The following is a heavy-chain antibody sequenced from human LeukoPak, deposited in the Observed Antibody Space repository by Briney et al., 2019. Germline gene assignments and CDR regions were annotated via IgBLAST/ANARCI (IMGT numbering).Heavy chain of an antibody. CDR2: ISAYNGNT. CDR1: GYTFTSYG. V-gene: IGHV1-18*01. CDR3: ARDHSGGWYPAAEYFQH. J-gene: IGHJ1*01. Sequence: GASVKVSCKASGYTFTSYGISWVRQAPGQGLEWMGWISAYNGNTNYAQKLQGRVTMTTDTSTSTAYMELRSLRSDDTAVYYCARDHSGGWYPAAEYFQHWGQGTLVTVSS. D-gene: IGHD6-19*01.